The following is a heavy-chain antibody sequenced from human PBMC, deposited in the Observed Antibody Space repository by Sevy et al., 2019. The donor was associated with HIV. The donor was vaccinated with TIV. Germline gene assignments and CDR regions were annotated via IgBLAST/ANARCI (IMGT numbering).Heavy chain of an antibody. CDR2: ISGSGGTT. J-gene: IGHJ6*02. V-gene: IGHV3-23*01. Sequence: GESLKISCAASGFTFSNYAMNWVRQAPGKGLEWVSSISGSGGTTYYADSVEGRSTNSRDKSKNTLYLQMHGLRAEDTAVYYCAKVLARGVAVAGSAWGMDVWGQGTTVTVSS. CDR1: GFTFSNYA. D-gene: IGHD6-19*01. CDR3: AKVLARGVAVAGSAWGMDV.